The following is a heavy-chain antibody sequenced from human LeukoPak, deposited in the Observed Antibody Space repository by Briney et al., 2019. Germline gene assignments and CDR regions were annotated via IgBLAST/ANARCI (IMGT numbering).Heavy chain of an antibody. V-gene: IGHV3-48*04. CDR2: ISSSGSTI. J-gene: IGHJ4*02. CDR1: GFTFSSYS. CDR3: ARPHYDFQY. Sequence: GGSLRLSCAASGFTFSSYSMNWVRQAPGKGLEWVSYISSSGSTIYYADSVKGRFTISRDNAKNSLYLQMNSLRAEDTAVYYCARPHYDFQYWGQGTLVTVSS. D-gene: IGHD3-3*01.